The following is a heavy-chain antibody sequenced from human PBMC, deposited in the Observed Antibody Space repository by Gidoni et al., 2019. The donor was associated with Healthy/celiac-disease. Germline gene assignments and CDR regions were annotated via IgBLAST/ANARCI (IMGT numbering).Heavy chain of an antibody. CDR1: GYTFTSYY. CDR3: ARDQGPEKIAAAGDFDY. V-gene: IGHV1-46*03. Sequence: QVQLVQSGAEVKKPGASVKVSCKASGYTFTSYYMHWVRQAPGQGLEWMGIINPSGGSTSYAQKFQGRVTMTRDTSTSTVYMELSSLRSEDTAVYYCARDQGPEKIAAAGDFDYWGQGTLVTVSS. D-gene: IGHD6-13*01. J-gene: IGHJ4*02. CDR2: INPSGGST.